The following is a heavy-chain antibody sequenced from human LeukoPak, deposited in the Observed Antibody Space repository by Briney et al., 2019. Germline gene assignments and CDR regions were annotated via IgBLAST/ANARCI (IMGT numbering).Heavy chain of an antibody. J-gene: IGHJ4*02. CDR3: ARRPGLGPTTDY. CDR1: GYSFTTYW. V-gene: IGHV5-51*01. D-gene: IGHD1-26*01. CDR2: ISPDDSDI. Sequence: GESLKISCKGSGYSFTTYWIAWVRQMPGRGLEWMGIISPDDSDIRYSPSFQGQVTISADKSISTAYLQWSSLEASDTAMYYCARRPGLGPTTDYWGQGTLVTVSS.